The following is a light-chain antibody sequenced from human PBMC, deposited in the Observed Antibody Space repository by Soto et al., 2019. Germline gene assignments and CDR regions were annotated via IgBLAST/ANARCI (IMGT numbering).Light chain of an antibody. Sequence: QSVLTQPPSASGTPGQRVTISCSGSSSNIGSNTVNWYQQLPGTAPKLLIYSNNQRPSGVPDRFSGSKSGTSASLAISGLQSEDEADYYCAAWDDSLTALFGGGTQLTVL. CDR3: AAWDDSLTAL. V-gene: IGLV1-44*01. CDR1: SSNIGSNT. J-gene: IGLJ2*01. CDR2: SNN.